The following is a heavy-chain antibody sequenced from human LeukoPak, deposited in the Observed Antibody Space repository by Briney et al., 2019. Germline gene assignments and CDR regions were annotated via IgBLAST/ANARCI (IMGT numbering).Heavy chain of an antibody. J-gene: IGHJ4*02. CDR1: GFVVSTYA. D-gene: IGHD3-9*01. Sequence: PGGSLRLSCVGSGFVVSTYAMSWVRQDPGKGLQWVSSLGISGNYAWYAGSVKGRFTISRDFSKNTLYLQMNSLGAEDTAVYYCARGGGGNSDFLTTYTGASLSFDYWGQGALVTVSS. CDR2: LGISGNYA. CDR3: ARGGGGNSDFLTTYTGASLSFDY. V-gene: IGHV3-23*01.